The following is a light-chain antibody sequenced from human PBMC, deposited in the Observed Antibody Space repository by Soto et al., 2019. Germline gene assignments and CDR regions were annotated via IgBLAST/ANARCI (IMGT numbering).Light chain of an antibody. J-gene: IGLJ2*01. CDR2: AVT. CDR1: SSDVGGYNY. Sequence: QSALTQPRSVSGSPGRSVTISCTGTSSDVGGYNYVSWYQQHPGKAPKLMIYAVTKRPSGVPDRFSGSKSGNTASLTIAGLQAEDEADYYCSSYAGSYTLVFGGGTKLTVL. CDR3: SSYAGSYTLV. V-gene: IGLV2-11*01.